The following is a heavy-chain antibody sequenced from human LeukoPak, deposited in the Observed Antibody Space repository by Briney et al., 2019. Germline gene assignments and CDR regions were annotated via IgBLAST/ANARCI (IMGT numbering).Heavy chain of an antibody. CDR3: ARGPTPPSYYDSSGYYFGY. CDR1: GFTFSSYW. D-gene: IGHD3-22*01. CDR2: INSDGSST. V-gene: IGHV3-74*01. Sequence: GGSLRLSCAASGFTFSSYWMHWVRHAPGKGLVWVSRINSDGSSTSYADSVKGRFTISRDNAKNTLYLQMNSLRAEDTAVYYCARGPTPPSYYDSSGYYFGYWGQGTLVTVSS. J-gene: IGHJ4*02.